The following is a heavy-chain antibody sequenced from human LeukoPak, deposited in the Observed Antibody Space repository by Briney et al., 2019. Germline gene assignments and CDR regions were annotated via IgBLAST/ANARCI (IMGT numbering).Heavy chain of an antibody. Sequence: SETLSLTCTVSGGSISSGRYYWGWIRQPPGKDLEWIGSIYYSGSTYYNPSLKRRVTISLDTSKNQFSLKLSSVNAADTAVFYCVRDKTFEVVNYFDYWGQGTLVTVSS. J-gene: IGHJ4*02. CDR2: IYYSGST. CDR1: GGSISSGRYY. D-gene: IGHD2-15*01. CDR3: VRDKTFEVVNYFDY. V-gene: IGHV4-39*07.